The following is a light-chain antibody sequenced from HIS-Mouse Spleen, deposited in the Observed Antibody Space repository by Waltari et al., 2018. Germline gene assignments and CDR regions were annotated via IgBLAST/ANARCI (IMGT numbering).Light chain of an antibody. CDR2: GAS. CDR1: QSVSSSY. Sequence: EIVLTQSPGTLSLSPGERATLSCRASQSVSSSYLAWYQQKPGQAPRRLIYGASGRATGIPDRFSGSGSGTDFTLTISRLEPEDFAVYYCQQYGSSSWTFGQGTKVEIK. V-gene: IGKV3-20*01. J-gene: IGKJ1*01. CDR3: QQYGSSSWT.